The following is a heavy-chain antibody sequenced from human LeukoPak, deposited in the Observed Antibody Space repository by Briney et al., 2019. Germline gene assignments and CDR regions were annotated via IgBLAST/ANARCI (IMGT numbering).Heavy chain of an antibody. CDR1: GFTFSSYG. CDR3: AKDIVVAPAVVRAPFDP. D-gene: IGHD2-2*01. V-gene: IGHV3-30*18. J-gene: IGHJ5*02. CDR2: ISYDGSNK. Sequence: GGSLRLSCAASGFTFSSYGMHWVRQAPGKGLEWVAVISYDGSNKYYADSVKGRFTISRDNSKNTLYLQMNSLRAEDTAVYYCAKDIVVAPAVVRAPFDPWGQGTLVTVSS.